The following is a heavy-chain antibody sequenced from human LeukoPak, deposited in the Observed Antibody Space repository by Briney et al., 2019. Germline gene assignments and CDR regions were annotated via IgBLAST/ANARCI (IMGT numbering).Heavy chain of an antibody. CDR3: AREGSIDGSGSYYDY. CDR2: IYHSGST. V-gene: IGHV4-4*02. D-gene: IGHD3-10*01. CDR1: GGSISSSNW. Sequence: PSETLSLTCAVSGGSISSSNWWSWVRQPPGKGLEWIGEIYHSGSTNYNPSLKSRVTISVDKSKNQFSLKLSSVTAADTAMYYCAREGSIDGSGSYYDYWGQGTLVTVSS. J-gene: IGHJ4*02.